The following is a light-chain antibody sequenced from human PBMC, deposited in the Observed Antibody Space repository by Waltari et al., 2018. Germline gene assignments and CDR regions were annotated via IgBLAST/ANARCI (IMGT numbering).Light chain of an antibody. Sequence: SSDLTQDPAVSVAFGQAVRTPFQGDGLRSFYASWYHQKPGQDPILVIYGKNSRPSGIPDRFSGSTSGNTASLTITGAQAEDEADYYCNSRDRSSSHQLFGGGTKLTVL. V-gene: IGLV3-19*01. CDR3: NSRDRSSSHQL. CDR1: GLRSFY. J-gene: IGLJ2*01. CDR2: GKN.